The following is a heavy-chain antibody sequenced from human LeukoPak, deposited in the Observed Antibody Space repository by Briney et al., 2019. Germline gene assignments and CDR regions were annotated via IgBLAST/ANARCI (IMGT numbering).Heavy chain of an antibody. CDR1: GFTFSRHS. J-gene: IGHJ4*02. V-gene: IGHV3-21*01. D-gene: IGHD4-23*01. CDR2: ISSSSSYV. CDR3: AGGAENYGGNSNY. Sequence: KAGGSLRLSCAASGFTFSRHSMNWVRQAPGKGLEWVSSISSSSSYVYYADSVKGRFTISRDNAKNSLYLQMNSLRAEDTAVYYCAGGAENYGGNSNYWGQGTLVTVSS.